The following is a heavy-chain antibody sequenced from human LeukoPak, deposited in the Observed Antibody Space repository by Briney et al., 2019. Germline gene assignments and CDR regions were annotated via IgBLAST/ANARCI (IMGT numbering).Heavy chain of an antibody. CDR2: ISSSGSTI. CDR3: ARDRGATGTWFDP. CDR1: GFTFSSYE. Sequence: GGSLRLSCAASGFTFSSYEMNWVRQAPGKGLEWVSYISSSGSTIYYADSVKGRFTISRDNAENSLYLQMNSLRAEDTAVYYCARDRGATGTWFDPWGKGTLVTVSA. D-gene: IGHD4-17*01. J-gene: IGHJ5*02. V-gene: IGHV3-48*03.